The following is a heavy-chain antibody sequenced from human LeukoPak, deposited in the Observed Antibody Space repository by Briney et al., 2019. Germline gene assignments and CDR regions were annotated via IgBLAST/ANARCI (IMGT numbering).Heavy chain of an antibody. CDR3: ARESGYTYGA. J-gene: IGHJ4*02. CDR1: GFTFSTYW. CDR2: IKSDGSST. V-gene: IGHV3-74*01. D-gene: IGHD6-13*01. Sequence: GGSLRLSCATSGFTFSTYWMHWVRHASGKGLVWVSRIKSDGSSTSYADSVRGRFTISRDNAKNTLYLQMNSLSAEDTAVYYCARESGYTYGAWGQGTLVTVSS.